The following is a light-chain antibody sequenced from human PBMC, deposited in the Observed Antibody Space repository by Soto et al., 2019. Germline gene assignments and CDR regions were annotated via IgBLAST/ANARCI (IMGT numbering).Light chain of an antibody. CDR1: SSDVGGYNY. J-gene: IGLJ2*01. CDR3: SSYTSSGALV. CDR2: DVS. Sequence: QSALTQPASVSGSPGQSITISCTGTSSDVGGYNYVSWYQQHPGKAPKLMIYDVSNRPSGVSYRFSGSKSGNTASLTISGLQAEVDSDYYCSSYTSSGALVFGGGTKLTVL. V-gene: IGLV2-14*03.